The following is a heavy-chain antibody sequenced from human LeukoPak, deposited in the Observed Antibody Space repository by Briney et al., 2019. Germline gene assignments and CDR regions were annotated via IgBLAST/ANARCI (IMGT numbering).Heavy chain of an antibody. CDR3: TRRPYSSSWYYFDY. CDR2: ISSSGSML. D-gene: IGHD6-13*01. Sequence: GGSLRLSCTVSGFTFSDYCMSWVRQAPGKGLEWVSYISSSGSMLHYADSVEGRFTISRDNAKNSLYLQMSSLRVEDTAVYYCTRRPYSSSWYYFDYWGQETLVTVSS. J-gene: IGHJ4*02. CDR1: GFTFSDYC. V-gene: IGHV3-11*04.